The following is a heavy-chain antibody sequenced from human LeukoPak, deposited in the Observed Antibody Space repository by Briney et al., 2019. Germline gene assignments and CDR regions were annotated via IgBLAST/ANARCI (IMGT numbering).Heavy chain of an antibody. Sequence: WASVKVSCKASGFTFTSSAVQWVRQARGQRLEWIGWIVVVSGNTNYAQKFQERVTITRDMSTSTAYMELSSLRSEDTAVYYCAAAPTIFGVVNNWFDPWGQGTLVTVSS. CDR2: IVVVSGNT. D-gene: IGHD3-3*01. CDR1: GFTFTSSA. CDR3: AAAPTIFGVVNNWFDP. J-gene: IGHJ5*02. V-gene: IGHV1-58*01.